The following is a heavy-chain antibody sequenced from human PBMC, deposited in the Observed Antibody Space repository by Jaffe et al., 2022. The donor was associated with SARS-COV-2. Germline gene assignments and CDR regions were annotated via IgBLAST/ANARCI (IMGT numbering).Heavy chain of an antibody. CDR1: GASSSDYF. D-gene: IGHD2-21*02. CDR2: INHSGST. V-gene: IGHV4-34*01. Sequence: QVQLQQWGAGLLKPSETLSLTCAVYGASSSDYFWIWIRQPPGKGLEWIGEINHSGSTNYNPSLNSRVTIFIDTSKNQFSLTLTSVTAADTAVYYCARGRVVVTDNAPFYYYYMDVWDKGTTVTVSS. CDR3: ARGRVVVTDNAPFYYYYMDV. J-gene: IGHJ6*03.